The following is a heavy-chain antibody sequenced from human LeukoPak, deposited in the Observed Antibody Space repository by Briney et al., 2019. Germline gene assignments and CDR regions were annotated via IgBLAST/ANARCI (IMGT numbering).Heavy chain of an antibody. CDR2: ISYDVSNK. J-gene: IGHJ4*02. D-gene: IGHD3-22*01. CDR3: AGGPDYYDSSGYIDY. CDR1: GFTFSSYA. Sequence: GGSLRLSCAAPGFTFSSYAMHCVRQAPGKGLEGVAVISYDVSNKYYADSVKGRFTIYRDNFKNTLYLQMNSLRAEDTAVYYCAGGPDYYDSSGYIDYWGQGTLVTVSS. V-gene: IGHV3-30-3*01.